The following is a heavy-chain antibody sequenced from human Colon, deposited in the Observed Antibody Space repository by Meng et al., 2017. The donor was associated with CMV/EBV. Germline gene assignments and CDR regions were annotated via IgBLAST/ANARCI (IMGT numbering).Heavy chain of an antibody. D-gene: IGHD3-10*02. J-gene: IGHJ3*02. CDR1: GFTFSNVW. CDR3: STDLPGMLVIHQDAVDI. Sequence: GGSLRLSCAASGFTFSNVWMSWVRQAPGKGLEWAGRIKSKTDGGTPDYAAHVKGRFSISRDDSKSTLHLLMNGLKTEDTAVYYCSTDLPGMLVIHQDAVDIWGRGTMVTVSS. V-gene: IGHV3-15*01. CDR2: IKSKTDGGTP.